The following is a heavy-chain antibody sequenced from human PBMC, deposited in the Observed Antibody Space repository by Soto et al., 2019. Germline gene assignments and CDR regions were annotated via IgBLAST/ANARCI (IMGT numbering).Heavy chain of an antibody. J-gene: IGHJ4*02. CDR3: ARGPTGWYGYDY. CDR2: IYSDGSRT. Sequence: EVQLVESGGGLVQPGGSLRLSCAASGFTFSSSWMHWVRQAPGKGLVWVSRIYSDGSRTNYADSVQGRFTISRDNAKNTLYLQMNSLRAEDTALYYCARGPTGWYGYDYSGQGTLVTVSS. D-gene: IGHD6-19*01. CDR1: GFTFSSSW. V-gene: IGHV3-74*01.